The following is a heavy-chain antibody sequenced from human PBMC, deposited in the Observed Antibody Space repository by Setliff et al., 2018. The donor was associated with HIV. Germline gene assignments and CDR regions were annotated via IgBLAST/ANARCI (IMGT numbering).Heavy chain of an antibody. CDR3: ARAHYSVAMTRNRFDP. CDR2: INPKNGVA. V-gene: IGHV1-2*06. D-gene: IGHD5-12*01. Sequence: ASVKVSCKASGYTFTDYFMHWVRQAPGQGLEWMGRINPKNGVADYLKKFQDRVIMTRDTSTNTAHMELIRPRHEDTAIYYCARAHYSVAMTRNRFDPWGQGTLVTVSS. CDR1: GYTFTDYF. J-gene: IGHJ5*02.